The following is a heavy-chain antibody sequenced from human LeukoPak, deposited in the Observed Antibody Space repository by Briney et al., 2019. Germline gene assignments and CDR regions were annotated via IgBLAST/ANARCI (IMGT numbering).Heavy chain of an antibody. CDR3: AGPSIETGGMDV. CDR1: GGSISSYY. CDR2: IYYSGST. V-gene: IGHV4-59*08. J-gene: IGHJ6*02. Sequence: PSETLSLTCTVSGGSISSYYWSWIRQPPGKGLEWIGYIYYSGSTNYNPSLKSRVTISVDTSKNQFSLKLSSVTAADAAVYYCAGPSIETGGMDVWGQGTTVTVSS. D-gene: IGHD3-10*01.